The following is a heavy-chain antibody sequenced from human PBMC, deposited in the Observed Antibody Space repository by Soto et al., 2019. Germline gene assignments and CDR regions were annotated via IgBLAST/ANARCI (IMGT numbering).Heavy chain of an antibody. CDR1: GFTVSSNY. D-gene: IGHD3-22*01. CDR3: ARDWHYDSSGYLNQI. V-gene: IGHV3-53*01. J-gene: IGHJ4*02. Sequence: GGSLRLSCAASGFTVSSNYMSWVRQAPGKGLEWVSVIYSGGSTYYADSVKGRFTISRDNSKNTLYLQMNSLRAEDTAVYYCARDWHYDSSGYLNQIWGQGTLVTVSS. CDR2: IYSGGST.